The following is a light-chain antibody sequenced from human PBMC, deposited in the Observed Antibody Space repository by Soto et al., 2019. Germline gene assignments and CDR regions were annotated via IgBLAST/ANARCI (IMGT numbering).Light chain of an antibody. J-gene: IGLJ1*01. CDR1: SSDVGGYNY. CDR3: SSYTSTSTYV. CDR2: DVS. Sequence: QSVLTQPASVSGSAGQGIAIFCTGTSSDVGGYNYVCWYQQHPGKAPKLMIYDVSNRPSGVSDRFSGSKSGNTASLTISGIQSEDEADYYCSSYTSTSTYVFGTGTKVTVL. V-gene: IGLV2-14*01.